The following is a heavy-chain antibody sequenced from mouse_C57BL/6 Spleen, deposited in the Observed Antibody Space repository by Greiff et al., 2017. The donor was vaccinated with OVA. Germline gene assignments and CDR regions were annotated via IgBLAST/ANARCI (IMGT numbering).Heavy chain of an antibody. D-gene: IGHD2-10*01. CDR3: ARTPYHYYAMDD. CDR2: IDPSDSYT. V-gene: IGHV1-69*01. Sequence: VQLQQPGAELVMPGASVKLSCKASGYTFTSYWMHWVKQRPGQGLEWIGEIDPSDSYTNYNQKFKGKSTLTVDKSSSTAYMQLSSLTSEDSAVYYCARTPYHYYAMDDWGQGTSVTVSS. CDR1: GYTFTSYW. J-gene: IGHJ4*01.